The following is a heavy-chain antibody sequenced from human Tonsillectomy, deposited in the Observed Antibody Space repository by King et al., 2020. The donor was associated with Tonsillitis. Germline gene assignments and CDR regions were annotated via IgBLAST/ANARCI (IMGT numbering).Heavy chain of an antibody. V-gene: IGHV3-7*03. CDR3: ARVRYYDFGSGYYVKWLDP. CDR1: GFTFSSCW. D-gene: IGHD3-3*01. Sequence: VQLVESGGGLVQPGGSLRLSCAASGFTFSSCWMSWVRPAPGKGLEWVANIKQDGSEKYYVDSVKGRFTISRDNAKNSLYLQMNSLRAEDTAVYYCARVRYYDFGSGYYVKWLDPWGQGTLVTVSS. CDR2: IKQDGSEK. J-gene: IGHJ5*02.